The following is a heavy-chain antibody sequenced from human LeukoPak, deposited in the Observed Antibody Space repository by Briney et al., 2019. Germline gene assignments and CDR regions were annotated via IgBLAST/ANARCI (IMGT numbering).Heavy chain of an antibody. V-gene: IGHV3-23*01. CDR2: IGGSDGTT. Sequence: GGSLRLSCAASGFTFSSYSMNWVRQAPGKGLEWVSAIGGSDGTTYYVDSVRGRFTISRDNSKDTLYLQMNSLRAEDTAVYYCAKRDSSGSYPYYFDSWGQGTLVTVSS. J-gene: IGHJ4*02. CDR1: GFTFSSYS. CDR3: AKRDSSGSYPYYFDS. D-gene: IGHD3-22*01.